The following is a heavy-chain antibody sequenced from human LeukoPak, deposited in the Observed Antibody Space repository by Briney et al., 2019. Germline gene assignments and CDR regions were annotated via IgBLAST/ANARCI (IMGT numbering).Heavy chain of an antibody. Sequence: PGGSLRLSCAASGFTVSSNYMSWVRQAPGKGLEWFSVIYSGGSTYYADSVKGRFTISRDNSKNTLYLQMNSLRAEDTAVYYCARYRGYCSSTSCFNWFDPWGQGTLVTVSS. J-gene: IGHJ5*02. CDR1: GFTVSSNY. V-gene: IGHV3-53*01. CDR3: ARYRGYCSSTSCFNWFDP. CDR2: IYSGGST. D-gene: IGHD2-2*01.